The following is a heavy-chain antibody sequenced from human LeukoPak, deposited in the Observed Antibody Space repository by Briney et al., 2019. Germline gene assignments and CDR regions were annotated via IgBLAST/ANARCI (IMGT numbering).Heavy chain of an antibody. CDR3: ARNWGSYGFDI. CDR2: VSYSGSS. V-gene: IGHV4-61*08. J-gene: IGHJ3*02. Sequence: SETLSLTCAVSGGSISSGGYSWSWIRQPPGKGLEWIAYVSYSGSSNYNPSLKSRVTISVDRSKNQFSLRLSSVTAADTAVYYCARNWGSYGFDIWGQGTMVTVSS. CDR1: GGSISSGGYS. D-gene: IGHD7-27*01.